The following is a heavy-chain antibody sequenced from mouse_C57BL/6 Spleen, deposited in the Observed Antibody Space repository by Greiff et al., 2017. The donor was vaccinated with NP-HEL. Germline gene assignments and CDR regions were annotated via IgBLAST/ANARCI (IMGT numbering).Heavy chain of an antibody. CDR2: IHPTSGST. Sequence: QVQLQQPGAELVKPGASVKLSCKASGYTFTSYWMHWVKQRPGQGLEWIGMIHPTSGSTNYNEKFKSKATLTVDKSSSTAYMQLSSLTSEDSAVYYCASAESGFAYWGQGTLVTVSA. CDR1: GYTFTSYW. CDR3: ASAESGFAY. V-gene: IGHV1-64*01. J-gene: IGHJ3*01.